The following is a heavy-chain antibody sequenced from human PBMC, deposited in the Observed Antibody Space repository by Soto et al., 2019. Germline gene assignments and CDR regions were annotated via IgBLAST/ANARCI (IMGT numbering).Heavy chain of an antibody. V-gene: IGHV3-11*01. CDR2: IDSSGSII. D-gene: IGHD3-22*01. CDR1: GFTFSDYY. CDR3: ARDLGYYDSSGYFDY. Sequence: GGSLRLSCSASGFTFSDYYMSWIRQAPGKGLEWISYIDSSGSIIYYADSVKGRFTISRDNAKNSLYLQMNSLRAEDTAVYYCARDLGYYDSSGYFDYWGQGTLVTVPS. J-gene: IGHJ4*02.